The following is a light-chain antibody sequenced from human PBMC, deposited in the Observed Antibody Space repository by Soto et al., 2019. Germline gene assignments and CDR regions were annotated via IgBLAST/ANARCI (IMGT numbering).Light chain of an antibody. Sequence: EIVLTQSPATLSVSPGERATLSCRVRQSGSSDLAWYQQKRGLVPRLVICGASTSVTGMPARFSGSVSGTEFPLTISSLQSADFAVYFCQQYNNWTPFTVGGGTGVDI. V-gene: IGKV3-15*01. J-gene: IGKJ4*01. CDR2: GAS. CDR1: QSGSSD. CDR3: QQYNNWTPFT.